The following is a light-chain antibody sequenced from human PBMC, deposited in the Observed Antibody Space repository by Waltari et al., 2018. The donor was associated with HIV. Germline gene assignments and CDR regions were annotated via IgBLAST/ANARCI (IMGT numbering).Light chain of an antibody. V-gene: IGLV2-11*01. CDR3: CSYAGNYPVL. J-gene: IGLJ3*02. CDR1: SRDVGGYTY. Sequence: QPALTQPRSVSGSPGQSVTISCTGTSRDVGGYTYVSWYQQNPGKAPKFIIYEVTKRPSGVPDRFSGSKSGNTASLTISGLQAEDEADYYCCSYAGNYPVLFGGGTKLTVL. CDR2: EVT.